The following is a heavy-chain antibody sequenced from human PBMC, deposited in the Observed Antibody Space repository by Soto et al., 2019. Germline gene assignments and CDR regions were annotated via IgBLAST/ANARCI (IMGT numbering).Heavy chain of an antibody. CDR1: GFIFSTYT. V-gene: IGHV3-30-3*01. CDR3: ARLGSGYDVLTGRYFYYYHTMDV. D-gene: IGHD3-9*01. Sequence: HPGGTLRLSCAASGFIFSTYTMHWVRQPPGKGLEWVAVISHDGNTKDYADSVKGRFTISRDNSKNTLYLQMSSLRTEDTAVYYCARLGSGYDVLTGRYFYYYHTMDVWGQGTTVTVSS. J-gene: IGHJ6*02. CDR2: ISHDGNTK.